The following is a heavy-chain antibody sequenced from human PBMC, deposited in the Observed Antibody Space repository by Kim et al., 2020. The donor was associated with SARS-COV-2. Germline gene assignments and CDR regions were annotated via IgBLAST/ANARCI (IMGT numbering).Heavy chain of an antibody. J-gene: IGHJ4*02. CDR3: VRRYTSGWAIDY. CDR2: ISYSGIT. CDR1: GYSIISSNW. D-gene: IGHD6-19*01. V-gene: IGHV4-28*01. Sequence: SETLSLTCAVSGYSIISSNWWGWIRQPPGKGLEWIGHISYSGITYYSSSLKSRISMSVDTSKNQFSLKLSSVTAVDTALYYCVRRYTSGWAIDYWGQGSLVTVSS.